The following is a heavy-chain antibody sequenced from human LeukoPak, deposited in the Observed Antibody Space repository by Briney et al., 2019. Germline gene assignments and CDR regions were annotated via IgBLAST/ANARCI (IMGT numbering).Heavy chain of an antibody. D-gene: IGHD3-9*01. CDR1: GGSFSSYY. Sequence: SETLSLTCAVYGGSFSSYYWSWIRQPPGKGLEWIGEINHSGSTNYNPSLKSRVIILVDTSKNQFSLRLSSVTAADSAVYYCARIPLSYDILTGDYGYFDYWDQGKLVTVSS. V-gene: IGHV4-34*01. CDR3: ARIPLSYDILTGDYGYFDY. CDR2: INHSGST. J-gene: IGHJ4*02.